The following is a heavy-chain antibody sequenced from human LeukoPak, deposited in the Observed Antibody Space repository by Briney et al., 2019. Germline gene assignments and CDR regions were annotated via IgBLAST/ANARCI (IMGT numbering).Heavy chain of an antibody. D-gene: IGHD4-17*01. V-gene: IGHV3-23*01. J-gene: IGHJ4*02. CDR1: GFTFSSYG. Sequence: GGTLRLSCAASGFTFSSYGMSWVRQAPGKGLEWVSAISGSGGSTYYADSVKGRFTISRDNSKNTLYLQMNSLRAEDTAVYYCAKYVDDYGDEHFDYWGQGTLVTVSS. CDR2: ISGSGGST. CDR3: AKYVDDYGDEHFDY.